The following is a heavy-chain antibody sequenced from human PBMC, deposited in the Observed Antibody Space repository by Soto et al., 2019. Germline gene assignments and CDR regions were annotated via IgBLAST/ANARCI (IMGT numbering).Heavy chain of an antibody. CDR2: IYYSGST. CDR3: VRLRLFGFWSGGPVAYGMDV. CDR1: GGSISSYY. D-gene: IGHD3-3*01. Sequence: SETLSLTCTVSGGSISSYYWSWIRQPPGKGLEWIGYIYYSGSTNYNPSLKSRVTISVDTSKNQFSLKLSSVTAADTAVYYCVRLRLFGFWSGGPVAYGMDVWGQGTTVTVSS. J-gene: IGHJ6*02. V-gene: IGHV4-59*01.